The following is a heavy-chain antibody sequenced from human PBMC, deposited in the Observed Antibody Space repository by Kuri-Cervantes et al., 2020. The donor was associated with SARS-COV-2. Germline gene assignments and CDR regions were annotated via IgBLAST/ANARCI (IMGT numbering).Heavy chain of an antibody. CDR3: ARGSYSFGVDY. CDR2: IYSSGST. CDR1: GGSISSGGYF. V-gene: IGHV4-31*03. Sequence: SETLSLTCTVSGGSISSGGYFWNWIRQHPGKGLEWIGYIYSSGSTYYSPSLKSRVTISIDTSKNQFSLNLTSVTAADTAVYSCARGSYSFGVDYWGQGTLVTVSS. J-gene: IGHJ4*02. D-gene: IGHD1-26*01.